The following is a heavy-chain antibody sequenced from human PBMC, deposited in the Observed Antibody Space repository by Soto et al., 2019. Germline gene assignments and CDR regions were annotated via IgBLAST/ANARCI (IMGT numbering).Heavy chain of an antibody. D-gene: IGHD6-13*01. CDR3: AKESSSWSFGQGAFDI. CDR2: ISWNSGSI. CDR1: GFTFDDYA. V-gene: IGHV3-9*01. J-gene: IGHJ3*02. Sequence: EVQLVESGGGLVQPGRSLRLSCAASGFTFDDYAMHWVRQAPGKGLEWVSGISWNSGSIGYADSVKGRFTISRDNAKNSLYLQMNSLRAEDTALYYCAKESSSWSFGQGAFDIWGQGTMVTVSS.